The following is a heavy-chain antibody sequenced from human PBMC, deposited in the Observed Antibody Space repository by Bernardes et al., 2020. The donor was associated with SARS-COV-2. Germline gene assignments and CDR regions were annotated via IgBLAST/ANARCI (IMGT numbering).Heavy chain of an antibody. J-gene: IGHJ4*02. CDR3: ARDLSSSSSVFDY. Sequence: ASVKDSCKASGYTFTGYYMHWVRQAPGQGLEWMGWINPNSGGTNYAQKFQGRVTMTRDTSISTAYMELSRLRSDDTAVYYCARDLSSSSSVFDYWGQGTLVTGSS. D-gene: IGHD6-6*01. V-gene: IGHV1-2*02. CDR2: INPNSGGT. CDR1: GYTFTGYY.